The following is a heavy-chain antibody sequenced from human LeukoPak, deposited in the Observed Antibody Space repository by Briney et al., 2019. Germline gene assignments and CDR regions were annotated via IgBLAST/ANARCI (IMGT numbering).Heavy chain of an antibody. CDR1: GYSFTSYW. CDR3: ARATYDSSGYYLNHFDY. J-gene: IGHJ4*02. CDR2: IYPGDSDT. Sequence: GESLKISCKGSGYSFTSYWIGWVRQMPGKGLEWMGIIYPGDSDTRYSPSFQGQVTISADKSISTAYLQWSSLKASDTAMYYCARATYDSSGYYLNHFDYWGKGTLVTVSS. V-gene: IGHV5-51*01. D-gene: IGHD3-22*01.